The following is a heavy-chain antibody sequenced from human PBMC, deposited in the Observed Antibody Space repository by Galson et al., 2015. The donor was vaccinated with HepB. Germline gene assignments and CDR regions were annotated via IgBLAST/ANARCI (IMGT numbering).Heavy chain of an antibody. D-gene: IGHD6-19*01. CDR1: GFTVSSNY. Sequence: SLRLSCAASGFTVSSNYMSWVRQAPGKGLEWVSVIYSGGSTYYADSVKGRFTISRDNSKNTLYLQMNSLRAEDTAVYYCARLIKSGWYYFDYWGQGTLVTVSS. V-gene: IGHV3-53*01. CDR3: ARLIKSGWYYFDY. CDR2: IYSGGST. J-gene: IGHJ4*02.